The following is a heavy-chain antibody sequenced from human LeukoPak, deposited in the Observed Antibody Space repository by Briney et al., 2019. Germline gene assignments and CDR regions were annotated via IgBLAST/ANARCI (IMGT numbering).Heavy chain of an antibody. Sequence: ASVKVSFTASGGTFSSYAISWVRQAPGQGLEWMGGIIPIFGTANYAQKFQGRVTITADESTSTAYMELSSLRSEDTAVYYCARVIGDTAMVGDWYFDLWGRGTLVTVSS. CDR1: GGTFSSYA. V-gene: IGHV1-69*13. CDR2: IIPIFGTA. D-gene: IGHD5-18*01. CDR3: ARVIGDTAMVGDWYFDL. J-gene: IGHJ2*01.